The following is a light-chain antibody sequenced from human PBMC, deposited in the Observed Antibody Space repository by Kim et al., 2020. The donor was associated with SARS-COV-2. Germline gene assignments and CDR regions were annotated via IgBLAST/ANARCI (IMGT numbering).Light chain of an antibody. V-gene: IGKV1-39*01. CDR1: QNINNY. Sequence: DIQMTQSPSSLSASVGDRVTITCRAGQNINNYLNWYQQKPGKAPKLLIYAASSLQSGVPSRFSGSGSGTDFTLTISSLQPEDFATYYCQQTYSAPRTFGQGTKVEIK. J-gene: IGKJ1*01. CDR2: AAS. CDR3: QQTYSAPRT.